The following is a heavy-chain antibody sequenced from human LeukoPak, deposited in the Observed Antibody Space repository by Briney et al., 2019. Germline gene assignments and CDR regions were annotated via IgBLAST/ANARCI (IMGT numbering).Heavy chain of an antibody. Sequence: GGSLRLSCAASGFTFSSYWMSWVRQAPGKGLEWVANIKQDGSEKYYVDSVKGRFTISRDNAKNSLYLQMNSLRAEDTAVYYCARVGATSSSWPYYYYMDVWGKGTTVTVSS. D-gene: IGHD6-13*01. CDR2: IKQDGSEK. J-gene: IGHJ6*03. CDR3: ARVGATSSSWPYYYYMDV. CDR1: GFTFSSYW. V-gene: IGHV3-7*01.